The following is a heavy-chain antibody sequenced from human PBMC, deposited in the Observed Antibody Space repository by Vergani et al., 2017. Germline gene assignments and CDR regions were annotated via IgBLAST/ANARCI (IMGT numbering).Heavy chain of an antibody. J-gene: IGHJ4*02. D-gene: IGHD3-22*01. CDR2: INPNSGGT. Sequence: QVQLVQSGAEVKKPGASVKVSCKASGYTFTGYYMHWVRQAPGQGLEWMVWINPNSGGTNYAQKFQGRVTMTRDTSISTAYMELSRLRSDDTAVYYCARGSYYDSSGYPREDYWGQGTLVTVSS. CDR3: ARGSYYDSSGYPREDY. V-gene: IGHV1-2*02. CDR1: GYTFTGYY.